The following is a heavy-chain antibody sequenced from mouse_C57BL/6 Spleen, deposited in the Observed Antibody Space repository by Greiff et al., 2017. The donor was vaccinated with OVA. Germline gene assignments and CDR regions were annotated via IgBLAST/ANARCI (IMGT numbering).Heavy chain of an antibody. CDR1: GYTFTGYW. V-gene: IGHV1-9*01. CDR2: ILPGSGST. CDR3: ARYGPVFAY. J-gene: IGHJ3*01. D-gene: IGHD1-1*02. Sequence: VQLQESGAELMKPGASVKLSCKATGYTFTGYWIEWVKQRPGHGLEWIGEILPGSGSTNYNAKFKGKATFTADTSSNTAYMQLSSLTTEDSAIYYCARYGPVFAYWGQGTLVTVSA.